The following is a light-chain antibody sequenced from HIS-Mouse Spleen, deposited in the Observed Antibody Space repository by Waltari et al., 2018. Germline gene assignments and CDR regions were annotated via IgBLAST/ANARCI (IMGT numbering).Light chain of an antibody. Sequence: QSALTQPASVSGSPGQSITISCTGTSSDVGSYNLVSWYQQHPGKAPKHMIYEGSKRPSGVSNRFSGCKSGNTASLTSSGLQAEDEADYYCCSYAGSSTWVFGGGTKLTVL. CDR2: EGS. CDR1: SSDVGSYNL. J-gene: IGLJ3*02. CDR3: CSYAGSSTWV. V-gene: IGLV2-23*01.